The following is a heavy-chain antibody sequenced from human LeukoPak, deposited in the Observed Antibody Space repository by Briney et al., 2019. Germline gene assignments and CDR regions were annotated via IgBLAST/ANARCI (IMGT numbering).Heavy chain of an antibody. CDR3: AREGYDSSGYYALDY. CDR2: IYHSGST. D-gene: IGHD3-22*01. CDR1: GGSISSSNW. V-gene: IGHV4-4*02. J-gene: IGHJ4*02. Sequence: SETLSLTCAVSGGSISSSNWWSWVRQPPGKGLEWIGEIYHSGSTNYNPSLKSRVTISVDKSKNQFSLKLSSVTAADTAVYYCAREGYDSSGYYALDYWGQGTLVTVSS.